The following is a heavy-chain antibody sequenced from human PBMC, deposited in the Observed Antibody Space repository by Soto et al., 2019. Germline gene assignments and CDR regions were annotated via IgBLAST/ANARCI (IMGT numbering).Heavy chain of an antibody. CDR2: ISYDGSNK. Sequence: GGSLRLSCAASGFTFSSYGMHWVRQAPGKGLEWVAVISYDGSNKYYADSVKGRFTISRDNSKNTLYLQMNSLRAEDTAVYYCAKDRRQNYYYGMDVWGQGTTVTVSS. CDR3: AKDRRQNYYYGMDV. V-gene: IGHV3-30*18. D-gene: IGHD6-25*01. J-gene: IGHJ6*02. CDR1: GFTFSSYG.